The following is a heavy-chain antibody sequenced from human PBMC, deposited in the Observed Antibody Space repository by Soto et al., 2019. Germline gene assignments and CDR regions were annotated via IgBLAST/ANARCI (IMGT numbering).Heavy chain of an antibody. CDR1: GYSFTSYW. CDR3: ARHSPHDYVWGSYPGGAFDI. CDR2: IYPGDSDT. D-gene: IGHD3-16*02. J-gene: IGHJ3*02. V-gene: IGHV5-51*01. Sequence: GESLKISCKGSGYSFTSYWIGWVRQMPGKGLEWMGIIYPGDSDTRYSPSFQGHVTISADKSISTAYLQWSSLKASDTAMYYCARHSPHDYVWGSYPGGAFDIWGQGTMVTVSS.